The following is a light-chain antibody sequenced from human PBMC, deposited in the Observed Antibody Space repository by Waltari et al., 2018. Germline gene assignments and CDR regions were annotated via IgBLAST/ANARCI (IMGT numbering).Light chain of an antibody. CDR1: QDIVNF. CDR2: GAS. CDR3: QQYENLPPLT. V-gene: IGKV1-33*01. J-gene: IGKJ4*01. Sequence: DIQMTQSPSSLSASVGDRVTITCQASQDIVNFLNWYQQKPGKAPKLLIYGASNLQTGVPSRFRGSGSGTYFTFTISSLQPEDIATYYCQQYENLPPLTFGGGTKVEIK.